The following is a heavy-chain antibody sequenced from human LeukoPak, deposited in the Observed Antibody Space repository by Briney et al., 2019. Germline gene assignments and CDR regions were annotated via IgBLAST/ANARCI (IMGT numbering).Heavy chain of an antibody. CDR3: ARGRDYYYYYGVDV. CDR1: GFTFSTYA. V-gene: IGHV3-64*01. D-gene: IGHD3-10*01. CDR2: ISSNGGST. Sequence: GGSLRLSCAASGFTFSTYAMHWVRQAPGKGLEYVSAISSNGGSTYYANSVKGRFTISRDNSKNTLYLQMNSLRAEDTAVYYCARGRDYYYYYGVDVWGQGTTVTVSS. J-gene: IGHJ6*02.